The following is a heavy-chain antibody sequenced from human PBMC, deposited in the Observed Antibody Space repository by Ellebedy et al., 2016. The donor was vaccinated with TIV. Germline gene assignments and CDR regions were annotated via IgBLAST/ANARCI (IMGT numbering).Heavy chain of an antibody. CDR1: GGSLRTYY. Sequence: MPSETLSLTCTVSGGSLRTYYWSWIRQPPGTGLECLGYIFNTGSTNYNPSLRRRISISVDTSKNQLSLNLTSVTAADTAAYYCARSGITIHGETDVFDIWGQGTVVTVSS. CDR3: ARSGITIHGETDVFDI. J-gene: IGHJ3*02. V-gene: IGHV4-59*01. CDR2: IFNTGST. D-gene: IGHD3-3*01.